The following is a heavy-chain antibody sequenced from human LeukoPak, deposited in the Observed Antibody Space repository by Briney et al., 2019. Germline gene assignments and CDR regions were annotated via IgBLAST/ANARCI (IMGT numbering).Heavy chain of an antibody. J-gene: IGHJ6*03. CDR2: ISSGGST. V-gene: IGHV3-23*01. CDR1: GFTFSNYA. CDR3: AKAYGSGPYYYYYMDV. D-gene: IGHD3-10*01. Sequence: GGSLRLSCAASGFTFSNYAMSWVRQAPGKGLEWVSTISSGGSTYYADSVKGRFTISRDNSKNTLYLQMNSLRAEDTAVYYCAKAYGSGPYYYYYMDVWGKGTTVTVSS.